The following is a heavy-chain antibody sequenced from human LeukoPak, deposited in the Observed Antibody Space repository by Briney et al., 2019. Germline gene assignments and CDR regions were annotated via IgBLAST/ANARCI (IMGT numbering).Heavy chain of an antibody. J-gene: IGHJ3*02. Sequence: PGGSLRLSCAASGFTFSSYSMNWVRQAPGKGLEWVSSISSSSSYIYYADSVKGRFTISRDNAKNSLYLQMNSLRAEDTAVYYCARSKYSSSWYGDAFDIWGQGTMVTVSS. CDR2: ISSSSSYI. CDR1: GFTFSSYS. V-gene: IGHV3-21*01. CDR3: ARSKYSSSWYGDAFDI. D-gene: IGHD6-13*01.